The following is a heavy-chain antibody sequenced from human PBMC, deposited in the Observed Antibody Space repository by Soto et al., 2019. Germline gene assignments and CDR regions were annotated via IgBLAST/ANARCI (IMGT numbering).Heavy chain of an antibody. V-gene: IGHV1-8*01. CDR3: ARGLFTMVRGVIITEDAFDI. D-gene: IGHD3-10*01. CDR1: GYTFTSYD. CDR2: MNPNSGNT. J-gene: IGHJ3*02. Sequence: VASVKVSCKASGYTFTSYDINWVRQATGQGFEWMGWMNPNSGNTGYAQKFQGRVTMTRNTSISTAYMELSSLRSEDTAVYYCARGLFTMVRGVIITEDAFDIRGKGTSLTVSS.